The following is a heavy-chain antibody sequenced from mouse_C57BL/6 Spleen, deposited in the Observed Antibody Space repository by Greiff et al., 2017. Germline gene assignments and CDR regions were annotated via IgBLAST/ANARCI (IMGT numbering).Heavy chain of an antibody. V-gene: IGHV5-4*01. D-gene: IGHD2-4*01. Sequence: EVQLQESGGGLVKPGGSLKLSCAASGFTFSSYAMSWVRQTPEKRLEWVATISDGGSYTYYPDNVKGRFTISRDNAKNNLYLQMSHLKSEDTAMYYCARDRGIRKGFDYWGQGTTLTVSS. CDR1: GFTFSSYA. J-gene: IGHJ2*01. CDR3: ARDRGIRKGFDY. CDR2: ISDGGSYT.